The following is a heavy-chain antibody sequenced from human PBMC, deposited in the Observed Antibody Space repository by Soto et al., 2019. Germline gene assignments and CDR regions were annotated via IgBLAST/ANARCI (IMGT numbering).Heavy chain of an antibody. J-gene: IGHJ5*02. D-gene: IGHD1-20*01. Sequence: QVQLVQSGAEVKKPGSSVKVSCKASGGTFSSYAISWVRQAPGQGLEWMGGIIPIFGTANYAQKFQGRVTITADESTSTAYMELSSLRSEDTAVYYCARCPRRFSNWNHNWFDPWGQGTLVTVSS. CDR1: GGTFSSYA. V-gene: IGHV1-69*12. CDR3: ARCPRRFSNWNHNWFDP. CDR2: IIPIFGTA.